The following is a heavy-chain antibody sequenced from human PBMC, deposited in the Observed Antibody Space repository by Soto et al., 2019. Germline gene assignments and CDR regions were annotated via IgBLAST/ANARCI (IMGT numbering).Heavy chain of an antibody. D-gene: IGHD2-2*01. V-gene: IGHV1-2*02. CDR3: ARGHCSSPSCYVSDYYYGLDV. J-gene: IGHJ6*02. CDR1: GYTFTGYY. CDR2: INPNSGDT. Sequence: QVQLVQSGAEVKKPGASVKVSCKASGYTFTGYYMHWVRQAPGQGLEWMGWINPNSGDTSYAQKFQGRVTMTRDPSITTAYMELSRLRSDDTAVFYCARGHCSSPSCYVSDYYYGLDVWGQGTTVTVSS.